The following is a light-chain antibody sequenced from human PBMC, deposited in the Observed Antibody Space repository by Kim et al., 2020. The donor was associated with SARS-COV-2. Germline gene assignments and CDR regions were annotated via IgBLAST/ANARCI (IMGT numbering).Light chain of an antibody. V-gene: IGLV2-14*03. CDR3: SSYTSRSTWV. Sequence: SALTQPASVSGSPGQSITISCTGTSSDVGGYNYVSWYQQPPGKATILMFYDVSNRSSGVSNRFSASKSGNTASLTISGLQAEDEADYYCSSYTSRSTWVFGGGTQLTVL. CDR2: DVS. J-gene: IGLJ3*02. CDR1: SSDVGGYNY.